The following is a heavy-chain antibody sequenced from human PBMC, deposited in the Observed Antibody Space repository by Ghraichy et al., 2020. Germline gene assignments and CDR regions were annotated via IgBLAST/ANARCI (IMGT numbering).Heavy chain of an antibody. D-gene: IGHD6-19*01. CDR1: GGSFSGYY. V-gene: IGHV4-34*01. CDR3: ARRGLVGKSYSDY. CDR2: INHSGST. J-gene: IGHJ4*02. Sequence: SETLSLTCAVYGGSFSGYYWSWIRQPPGKGLEWIGEINHSGSTNYNPSLKSRVTISVDTSKNQFSLKLSSVTAADTAVYYCARRGLVGKSYSDYWGQGTLVTVSS.